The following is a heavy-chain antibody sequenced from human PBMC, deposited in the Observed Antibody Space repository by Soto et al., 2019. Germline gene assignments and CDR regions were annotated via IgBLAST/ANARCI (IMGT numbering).Heavy chain of an antibody. V-gene: IGHV4-30-2*01. CDR3: AREVGRDAFDS. CDR2: IYHSGST. Sequence: SETLSLTCAVSGGSISSGGYSWSWIRQPPGKGLEWIGYIYHSGSTYYNPSLKSRVTISVDRSKNQFSLKLSSVTAADTAVYYCAREVGRDAFDSWGQGTMVTLSS. CDR1: GGSISSGGYS. J-gene: IGHJ3*02.